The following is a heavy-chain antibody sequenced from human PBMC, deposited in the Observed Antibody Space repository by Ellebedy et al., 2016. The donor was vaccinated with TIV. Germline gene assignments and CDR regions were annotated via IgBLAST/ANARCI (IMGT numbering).Heavy chain of an antibody. V-gene: IGHV3-69-1*02. Sequence: PGGSLRLSCVASGFIFTDFSMNWVRQAPGKGLEWVSSINGDLQFVNYIDSVKGRFTVSRDNPKNSLFLQMDSLRAEETAVYYCARDRGERGLLSFFDFWGQGTLVTV. CDR2: INGDLQF. D-gene: IGHD1-1*01. CDR3: ARDRGERGLLSFFDF. CDR1: GFIFTDFS. J-gene: IGHJ4*02.